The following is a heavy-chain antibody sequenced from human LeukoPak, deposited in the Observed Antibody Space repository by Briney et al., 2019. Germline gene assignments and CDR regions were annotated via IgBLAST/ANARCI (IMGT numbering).Heavy chain of an antibody. J-gene: IGHJ4*02. Sequence: GGSLRLSCTASGFTFGDYAMSWVRQAPGKGLEWVGFIRSKAYGGTTEYAASVKGRFTISRDDSKSIAYLQMNSLKTEATAVYYCTRIYGHVLRYSGGVDYWGQGTLVTVSS. CDR3: TRIYGHVLRYSGGVDY. CDR1: GFTFGDYA. D-gene: IGHD3-9*01. CDR2: IRSKAYGGTT. V-gene: IGHV3-49*04.